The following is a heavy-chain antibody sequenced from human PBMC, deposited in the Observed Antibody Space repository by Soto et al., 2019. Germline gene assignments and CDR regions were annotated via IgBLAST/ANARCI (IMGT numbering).Heavy chain of an antibody. J-gene: IGHJ6*02. CDR3: TRGNYYGMDV. V-gene: IGHV3-74*01. CDR1: GFTFSNYF. CDR2: INSDGSST. Sequence: EVQLVESGGGLVQPGGSLRLSCAASGFTFSNYFMHCVRQGPGKGLVWVSRINSDGSSTSYADSVKGRFTISRDNAKNTLYLQMNSLRAEDTAVYYCTRGNYYGMDVWGQGTTVTVSS.